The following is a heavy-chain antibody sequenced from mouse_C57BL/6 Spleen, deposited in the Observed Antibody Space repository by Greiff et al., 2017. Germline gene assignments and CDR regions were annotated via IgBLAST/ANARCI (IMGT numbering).Heavy chain of an antibody. D-gene: IGHD2-14*01. Sequence: VQRVESGAELMKPGASVKLSCKATGYTFTGYWIEWVQQRPGHGLEWIGEILPGSGSTNNNEKFKGKATCTADTSSNTPYMQLSSLTTEDSAIYYCARREVRPYYALEYWGQGTSVTVSS. CDR3: ARREVRPYYALEY. CDR1: GYTFTGYW. J-gene: IGHJ4*01. CDR2: ILPGSGST. V-gene: IGHV1-9*01.